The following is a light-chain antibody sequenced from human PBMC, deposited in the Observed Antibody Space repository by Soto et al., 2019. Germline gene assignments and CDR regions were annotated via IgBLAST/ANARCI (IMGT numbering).Light chain of an antibody. J-gene: IGKJ1*01. CDR1: QSISSW. V-gene: IGKV1-5*03. CDR2: KAS. CDR3: QQYGSSSPWT. Sequence: DIQMTQSPSTLSASVGDRVTITCRASQSISSWLAWYQQKPGKAPNLLIYKASSLESGVPSRFSGSGSGTEFTLTISSLQPDDFASYHCQQYGSSSPWTFGQGTKVEIK.